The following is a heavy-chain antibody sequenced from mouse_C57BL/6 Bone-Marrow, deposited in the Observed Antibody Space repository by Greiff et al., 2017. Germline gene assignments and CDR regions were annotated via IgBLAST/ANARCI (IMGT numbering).Heavy chain of an antibody. D-gene: IGHD4-1*01. V-gene: IGHV1-81*01. Sequence: QVQLQQSGAELARPGASVKLSCKASGYTFTSYGISWVKQRTGQGLEWIGEIYPRSGNTYYNEKFKGKATLTADKSSSTAYMELRSLTSEDSAVYFWARDGTRAWFAYWGQGTLVTVSA. CDR3: ARDGTRAWFAY. CDR1: GYTFTSYG. J-gene: IGHJ3*01. CDR2: IYPRSGNT.